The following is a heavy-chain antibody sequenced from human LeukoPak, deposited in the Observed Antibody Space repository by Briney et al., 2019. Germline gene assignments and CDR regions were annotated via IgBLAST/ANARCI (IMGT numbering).Heavy chain of an antibody. V-gene: IGHV3-74*01. Sequence: GGSLRLSCAAAGFTFSSYWVHWVRQAPGKGLVWVSRINSDGSSTSYADSVKGRFTISRDNAKNTLYLQMNSLRAEDTAVYYCARGYCSSTSCPKAYFFDYWGQGTLVTVSS. CDR2: INSDGSST. CDR1: GFTFSSYW. CDR3: ARGYCSSTSCPKAYFFDY. J-gene: IGHJ4*02. D-gene: IGHD2-2*01.